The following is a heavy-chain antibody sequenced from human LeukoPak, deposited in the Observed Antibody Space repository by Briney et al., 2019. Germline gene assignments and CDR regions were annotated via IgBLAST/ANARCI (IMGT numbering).Heavy chain of an antibody. CDR3: AKRYYDFWSGYYPIDY. J-gene: IGHJ4*02. V-gene: IGHV3-23*01. CDR2: ISGSGGST. Sequence: GGSLRLSCAASGFTFSSYAMSWVRQAPGKGLEWVSAISGSGGSTYYADSVKGRFTISRDNSKNTLYLQMNSLRAEDTAVYYCAKRYYDFWSGYYPIDYWGQGTLVTVSS. CDR1: GFTFSSYA. D-gene: IGHD3-3*01.